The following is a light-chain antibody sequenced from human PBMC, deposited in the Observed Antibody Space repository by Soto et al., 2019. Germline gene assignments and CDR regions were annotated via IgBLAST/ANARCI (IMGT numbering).Light chain of an antibody. Sequence: QSVLTQPPSVSGAPGQRVTISCTGSSSNIGAGYDVHWYQQFPGTAPKFLIYGNNNRPSGVPDRFSVSKSGTSASLAITGLQAEDEADYYCQSYDSSLSAWVFGGGTQLTVL. J-gene: IGLJ7*01. CDR2: GNN. CDR3: QSYDSSLSAWV. V-gene: IGLV1-40*01. CDR1: SSNIGAGYD.